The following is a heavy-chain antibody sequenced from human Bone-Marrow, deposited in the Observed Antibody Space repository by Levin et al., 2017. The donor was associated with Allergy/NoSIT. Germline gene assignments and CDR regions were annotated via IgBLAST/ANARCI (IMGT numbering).Heavy chain of an antibody. V-gene: IGHV3-23*01. CDR3: AKDRALGGGSVFDY. Sequence: GESLKISCAASRFTFRSYAMSWVRQAPGKGLEWVSAISGSGANTYYADSVKGRFTISRDNSKNTLSLQMNSLRAEDTAVYYCAKDRALGGGSVFDYWGPGTLVTVSS. CDR1: RFTFRSYA. D-gene: IGHD2-15*01. J-gene: IGHJ4*02. CDR2: ISGSGANT.